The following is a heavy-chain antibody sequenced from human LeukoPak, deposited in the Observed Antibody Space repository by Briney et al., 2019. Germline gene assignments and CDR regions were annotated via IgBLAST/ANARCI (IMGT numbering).Heavy chain of an antibody. CDR2: IPYDGSNK. CDR3: ARDSSGGSSWYSRGKLNDY. J-gene: IGHJ4*02. Sequence: GGSLRLSCAASGFTCSSYAMHWVRQAPGKGLEWVAVIPYDGSNKYYADSVKGRFTISRDNSKNTLYLQMNSLRAEDTAVYYCARDSSGGSSWYSRGKLNDYWGQGTLVTVSS. CDR1: GFTCSSYA. D-gene: IGHD6-13*01. V-gene: IGHV3-30-3*01.